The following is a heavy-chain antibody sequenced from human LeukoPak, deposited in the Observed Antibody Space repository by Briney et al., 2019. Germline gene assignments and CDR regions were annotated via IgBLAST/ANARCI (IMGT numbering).Heavy chain of an antibody. Sequence: GGSLRLSCAASGFTFSSYEMNWVRQAPGKGLVWVSHIDRDGSGTTYADSVKGRFTISRDNARNTLYLQMNSLRAEDTAVYYCARGVYSGSYGPPWGQGTLVTVSS. D-gene: IGHD1-26*01. CDR2: IDRDGSGT. V-gene: IGHV3-74*01. CDR3: ARGVYSGSYGPP. CDR1: GFTFSSYE. J-gene: IGHJ5*02.